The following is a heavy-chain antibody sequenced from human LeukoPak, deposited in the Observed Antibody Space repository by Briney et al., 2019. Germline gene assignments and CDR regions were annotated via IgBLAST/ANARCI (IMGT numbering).Heavy chain of an antibody. CDR3: ATGPSIVVVIPQTAPFDY. CDR1: GYTLTELT. CDR2: FDPEDGET. D-gene: IGHD3-22*01. Sequence: ASVKVSCKVSGYTLTELTMHWVRQAPGKGLEWMGGFDPEDGETIYAQKFQGRVTMTEDTSTDTAYMELSSLRSEDTAVYYCATGPSIVVVIPQTAPFDYWGQGTLVTVSS. V-gene: IGHV1-24*01. J-gene: IGHJ4*02.